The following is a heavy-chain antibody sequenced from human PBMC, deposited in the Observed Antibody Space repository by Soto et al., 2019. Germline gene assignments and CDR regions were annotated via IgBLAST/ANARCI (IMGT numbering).Heavy chain of an antibody. CDR2: IIPIFGTA. Sequence: QVQLVQSGAEVKKPGSSVKVSCKASGGTFSSYAISWVRQAPGQGLEWMGGIIPIFGTANYAQKFQGRVTITADESTSTAYMELSSLRSEDTAVYYCARVVYSYDSSGYYFGGDYWGQGTLVTVSS. D-gene: IGHD3-22*01. V-gene: IGHV1-69*01. CDR1: GGTFSSYA. J-gene: IGHJ4*02. CDR3: ARVVYSYDSSGYYFGGDY.